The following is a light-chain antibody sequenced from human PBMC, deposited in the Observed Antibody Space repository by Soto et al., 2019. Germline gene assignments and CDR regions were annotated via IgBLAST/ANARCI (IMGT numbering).Light chain of an antibody. J-gene: IGLJ2*01. V-gene: IGLV2-14*01. Sequence: QSALTQPASVSGSPGQSITISCTGTSSDVGGYNYVSWYQQHPGKAPKLMFDDVSNRPSGLSNRFSGTKSGNTASLTISWLQAEDEADYYCSSYTSSSTQVFGGGTKLTVL. CDR1: SSDVGGYNY. CDR3: SSYTSSSTQV. CDR2: DVS.